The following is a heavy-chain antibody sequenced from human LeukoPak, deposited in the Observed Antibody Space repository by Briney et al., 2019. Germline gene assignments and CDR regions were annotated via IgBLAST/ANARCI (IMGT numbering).Heavy chain of an antibody. V-gene: IGHV4-39*07. CDR2: IYYSGST. J-gene: IGHJ5*02. Sequence: SETLSLTCTVSGGSISSGSYYWSWIRQPAGKGLEWIGSIYYSGSTYYNPSLKSRVTISVDTSKNQFSLKLSSVTAADTAVYYCARDSQHIVVVTGRWFDPWGQGTLVTVSS. D-gene: IGHD2-21*02. CDR3: ARDSQHIVVVTGRWFDP. CDR1: GGSISSGSYY.